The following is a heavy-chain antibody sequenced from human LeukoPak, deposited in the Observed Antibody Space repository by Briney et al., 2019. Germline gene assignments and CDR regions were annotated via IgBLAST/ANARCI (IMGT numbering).Heavy chain of an antibody. CDR1: GFTFSSFD. D-gene: IGHD1-1*01. CDR3: ARGPPRGKYYYMDV. CDR2: IGTASDT. Sequence: GGSLRLSCEASGFTFSSFDMHWVRQPTGQGLEWVSTIGTASDTYYPGSVEGRFTLSRDNAKNSLYLQMNSLTAGDTAVYHCARGPPRGKYYYMDVWGQGTMVTVSS. J-gene: IGHJ6*03. V-gene: IGHV3-13*01.